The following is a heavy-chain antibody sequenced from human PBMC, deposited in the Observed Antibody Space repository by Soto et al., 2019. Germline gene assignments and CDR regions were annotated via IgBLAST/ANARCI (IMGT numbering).Heavy chain of an antibody. Sequence: SETMSLTCAVYGGSFSGYYWSWIRQPPGKGLEWIGEINHSGSTNYNPSLKSRVTISVDTSKNQFSLKLSSVTAADTSVYYCARGRAGQLRFLEWFSYYMDVWGKGTTVTVSS. D-gene: IGHD3-3*01. CDR2: INHSGST. CDR3: ARGRAGQLRFLEWFSYYMDV. J-gene: IGHJ6*03. CDR1: GGSFSGYY. V-gene: IGHV4-34*01.